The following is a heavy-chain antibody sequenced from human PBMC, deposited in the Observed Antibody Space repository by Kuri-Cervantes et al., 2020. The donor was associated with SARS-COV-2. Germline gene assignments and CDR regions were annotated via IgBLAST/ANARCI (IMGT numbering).Heavy chain of an antibody. J-gene: IGHJ5*02. CDR3: ARVSRSGWHPQES. V-gene: IGHV4-34*01. D-gene: IGHD6-19*01. CDR1: GGSFSGFY. CDR2: INHSGSA. Sequence: SETLSLTCAVYGGSFSGFYWSWIRQAPGKGLEWIGEINHSGSANYSPSLKSRVTISVDTSKNQFSLRLSSVTAADTAVYYCARVSRSGWHPQESWGQGTLVTVSS.